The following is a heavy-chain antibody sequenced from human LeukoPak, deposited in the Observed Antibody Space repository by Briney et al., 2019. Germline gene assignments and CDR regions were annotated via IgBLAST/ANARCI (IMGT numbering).Heavy chain of an antibody. Sequence: GGSLRLSCAASGFTFSSYAMSWVRQAPGKGLEWVSALSGSGGSTYYADSVKGRFTISRDNSKNTLYLQMNSLRAGDTAVYYCAKWYSSSWYENWFDPWRQRTLVTVSS. J-gene: IGHJ5*02. CDR2: LSGSGGST. CDR1: GFTFSSYA. D-gene: IGHD6-13*01. V-gene: IGHV3-23*01. CDR3: AKWYSSSWYENWFDP.